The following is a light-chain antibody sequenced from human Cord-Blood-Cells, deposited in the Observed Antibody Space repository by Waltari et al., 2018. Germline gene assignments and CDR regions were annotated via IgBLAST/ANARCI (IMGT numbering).Light chain of an antibody. CDR3: SSYTSSSTLV. J-gene: IGLJ1*01. CDR1: ISDVGGYNY. V-gene: IGLV2-14*01. CDR2: EVS. Sequence: QSALTQPASVSGSPGQSITISCTGTISDVGGYNYVSWYQQHPGKAPKLMIYEVSNRPSGVSNRCSGSKSGNTASLTISGLQAEDEADYYCSSYTSSSTLVFGTGTKVTVL.